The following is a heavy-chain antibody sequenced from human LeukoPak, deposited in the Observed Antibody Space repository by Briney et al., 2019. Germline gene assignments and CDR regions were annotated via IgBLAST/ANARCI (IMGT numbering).Heavy chain of an antibody. Sequence: PSETLSLTCTVSGGSISSYYWSWIRQPPGKGLEWIGYIYYSGSTNYNPSLKSRVTISVDTSKNQFSLKLSSVTAADTAVYYCARWGGNTPFDPWGQGTLVTVSS. V-gene: IGHV4-59*01. CDR2: IYYSGST. CDR3: ARWGGNTPFDP. CDR1: GGSISSYY. J-gene: IGHJ5*02. D-gene: IGHD3-16*01.